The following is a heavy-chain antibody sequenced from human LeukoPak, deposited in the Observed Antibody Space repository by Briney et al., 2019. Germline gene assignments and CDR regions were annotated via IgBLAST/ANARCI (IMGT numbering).Heavy chain of an antibody. CDR1: GFMFTGYG. CDR2: IWYDASNK. J-gene: IGHJ5*02. D-gene: IGHD3-3*02. CDR3: ARRISGWFDP. Sequence: GRSLRLSCAASGFMFTGYGMHWVRQAPGKGLEWVAFIWYDASNKYYADSVKGRFTISRDNSKNTLYLQMNGLRAEGTSVYYCARRISGWFDPWGQGTLVTVSS. V-gene: IGHV3-33*01.